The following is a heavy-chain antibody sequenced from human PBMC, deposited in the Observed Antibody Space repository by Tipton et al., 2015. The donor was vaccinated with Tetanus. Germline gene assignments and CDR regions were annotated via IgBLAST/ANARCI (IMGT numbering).Heavy chain of an antibody. Sequence: TLSLTCTVSGASINAGGYLWSWIRQHPGKALEWIGYIYYTERTAYSPSLKSRVLISVDTSKNQFSLNLTSVTAADTAVYHCARGLPLQPFYFDYWCQGKLVTVSS. CDR2: IYYTERT. J-gene: IGHJ4*02. CDR3: ARGLPLQPFYFDY. CDR1: GASINAGGYL. V-gene: IGHV4-31*03. D-gene: IGHD3-16*01.